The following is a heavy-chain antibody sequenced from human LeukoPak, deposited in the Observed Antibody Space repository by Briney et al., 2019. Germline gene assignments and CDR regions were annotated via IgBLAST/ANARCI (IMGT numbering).Heavy chain of an antibody. CDR2: ISWDGGST. J-gene: IGHJ6*03. D-gene: IGHD6-13*01. V-gene: IGHV3-43D*03. Sequence: GGSLRLSCAASGFTFDDYAMHWVRQAPGKGLEWVSLISWDGGSTYYADSVKGRFTISRDNSKNSLYLQMNSLRAEDTALYYCAKAASSWSARLGYYYYYYMDVWGKGTTVTVSS. CDR3: AKAASSWSARLGYYYYYYMDV. CDR1: GFTFDDYA.